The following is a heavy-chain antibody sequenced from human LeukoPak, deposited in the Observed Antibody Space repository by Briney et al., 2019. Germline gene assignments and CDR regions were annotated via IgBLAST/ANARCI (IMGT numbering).Heavy chain of an antibody. J-gene: IGHJ6*02. CDR3: AKDLGVWAANYYYYGMDV. V-gene: IGHV3-30-3*01. D-gene: IGHD3-10*01. Sequence: PGRSLRLSCAASGFTFSSYAMHWVRQAPGKGLEWVAVISYDGSNKYYADSVKCRFTISRDNSKNTLYLQMNSLRAEDTAVYYRAKDLGVWAANYYYYGMDVWGQGTTVTVSS. CDR1: GFTFSSYA. CDR2: ISYDGSNK.